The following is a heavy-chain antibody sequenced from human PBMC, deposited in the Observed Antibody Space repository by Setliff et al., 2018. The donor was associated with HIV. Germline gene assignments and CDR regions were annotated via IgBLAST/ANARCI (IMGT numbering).Heavy chain of an antibody. CDR2: FDPSDSYT. Sequence: PGESLKLSCKGSGYSFTSYWISWVRQMPGKGLEWMGRFDPSDSYTNYSPSFQGHVPISADKSISTAYLQWRSLQASDTAMYYCSRVLNYDSSGYEPGHDAFDIWGQGTMVTVSS. V-gene: IGHV5-10-1*01. CDR3: SRVLNYDSSGYEPGHDAFDI. CDR1: GYSFTSYW. J-gene: IGHJ3*02. D-gene: IGHD3-22*01.